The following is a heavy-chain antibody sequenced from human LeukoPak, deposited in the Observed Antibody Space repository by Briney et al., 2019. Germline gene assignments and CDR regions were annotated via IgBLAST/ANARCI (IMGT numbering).Heavy chain of an antibody. CDR3: AREDSSGWYEASYYYMDV. CDR1: GGSISSYY. Sequence: SETLSLTCTVSGGSISSYYWSWIRQPPGKGLEWIGYIYYSGSTNYNPSLKSRVTISVDTSKNQFSLKLSSVTAADTAVYYCAREDSSGWYEASYYYMDVWGKGTTVTVSS. V-gene: IGHV4-59*01. D-gene: IGHD6-19*01. CDR2: IYYSGST. J-gene: IGHJ6*03.